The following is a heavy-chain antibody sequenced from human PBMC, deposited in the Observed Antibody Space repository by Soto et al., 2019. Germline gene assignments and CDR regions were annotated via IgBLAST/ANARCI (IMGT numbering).Heavy chain of an antibody. V-gene: IGHV1-69*01. J-gene: IGHJ6*02. CDR3: ARPDEGGYSSNHHYYYALDV. CDR1: GGTFRSYS. CDR2: IIPIFDIT. D-gene: IGHD3-22*01. Sequence: QVQLVQSGAEVKKPGSSVQVSCKASGGTFRSYSISWLRQAPGQGLEWMGGIIPIFDITNYAQKFQGRVTITADESTSTAYMELSSLGSDDTAVYYCARPDEGGYSSNHHYYYALDVWGQGTTVTV.